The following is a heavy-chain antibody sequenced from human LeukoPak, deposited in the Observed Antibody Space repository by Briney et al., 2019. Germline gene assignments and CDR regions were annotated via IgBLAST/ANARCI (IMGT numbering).Heavy chain of an antibody. CDR2: INHSGST. J-gene: IGHJ5*02. Sequence: SETLSPTCAVYGGSFSGYYWSWIRQPPGKGLEWIGEINHSGSTNYNPSLKSRVTISVDTSKNQFSLKLSSVTAADTAVYYCARRYCSSTSCFRSWFDPWGQGTLVTVSS. D-gene: IGHD2-2*01. CDR1: GGSFSGYY. V-gene: IGHV4-34*01. CDR3: ARRYCSSTSCFRSWFDP.